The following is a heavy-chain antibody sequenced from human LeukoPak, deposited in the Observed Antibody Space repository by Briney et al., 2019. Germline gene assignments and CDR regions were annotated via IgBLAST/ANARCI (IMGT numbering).Heavy chain of an antibody. J-gene: IGHJ6*02. CDR3: AREFDYDDDYYYYYYGMDV. Sequence: HSQTLSLTCAISGDSVSSNSAAWNWIRQSPSRGLEWLGRTYYRSKWYNDYAVSVKSRITINPHTSKNQFSLQLNSVTPEDTAVYYCAREFDYDDDYYYYYYGMDVWGQGTTVTVSS. CDR2: TYYRSKWYN. D-gene: IGHD3-22*01. V-gene: IGHV6-1*01. CDR1: GDSVSSNSAA.